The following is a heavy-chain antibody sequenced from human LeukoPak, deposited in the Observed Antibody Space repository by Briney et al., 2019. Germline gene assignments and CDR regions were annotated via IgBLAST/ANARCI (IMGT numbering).Heavy chain of an antibody. CDR2: ISKSDNTK. V-gene: IGHV3-11*01. J-gene: IGHJ4*02. Sequence: KAGGSLRLSCAASGFSFSDYYMSWIRRAPGKGLEWVSFISKSDNTKDYADSVRGRFAISRDNTKNSLYLQMNSLRIEDTAVYYCARVLGSYAVDYWGQGTLATVSS. CDR1: GFSFSDYY. D-gene: IGHD3-10*01. CDR3: ARVLGSYAVDY.